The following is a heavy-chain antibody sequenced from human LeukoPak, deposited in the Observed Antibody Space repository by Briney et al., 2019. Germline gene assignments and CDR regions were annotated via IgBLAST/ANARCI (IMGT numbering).Heavy chain of an antibody. CDR2: IIPIFGTA. D-gene: IGHD2-2*01. CDR3: ARGGYCSSTSCHWEY. J-gene: IGHJ4*02. Sequence: SVKVSCKASGGTFSSYAISWVRQAPGQGLEWMGGIIPIFGTANYAQKFQGRVTITADESTSTAYMELSSLRSEDTAVYYCARGGYCSSTSCHWEYWGQGTLVTVSS. V-gene: IGHV1-69*13. CDR1: GGTFSSYA.